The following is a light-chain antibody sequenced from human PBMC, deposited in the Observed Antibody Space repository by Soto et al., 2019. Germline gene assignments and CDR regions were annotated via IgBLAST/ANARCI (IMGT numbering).Light chain of an antibody. CDR2: DVA. CDR1: SSDVGGDNF. J-gene: IGLJ1*01. CDR3: CSYAGGYTYV. Sequence: QSALTQPASVSGSPGQSITISCTGTSSDVGGDNFVSWYQQHPGKAPKLMIYDVARWPSGVPDRFSGSKSGNTASLTISGLQAEDEADYFCCSYAGGYTYVFGTGTKVTVL. V-gene: IGLV2-11*01.